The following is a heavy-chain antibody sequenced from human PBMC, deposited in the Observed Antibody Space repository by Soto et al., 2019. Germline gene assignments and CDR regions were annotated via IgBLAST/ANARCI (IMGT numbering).Heavy chain of an antibody. V-gene: IGHV3-74*01. CDR1: GLIFSNYK. CDR2: INTDGSII. CDR3: ARHTDRLHY. Sequence: GGSLRLSCAASGLIFSNYKMHWVRQAPGKGLVWVSRINTDGSIIDYADSVKGRFTVSRDNAKNTLYLQMNSLRADDTAVYYCARHTDRLHYWGQGTLVTVSS. D-gene: IGHD2-2*02. J-gene: IGHJ4*02.